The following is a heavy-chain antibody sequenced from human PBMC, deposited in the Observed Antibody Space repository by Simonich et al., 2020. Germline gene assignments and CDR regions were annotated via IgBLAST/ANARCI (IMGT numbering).Heavy chain of an antibody. CDR3: ARWIAVAGTGAYGMDV. CDR1: GFTFSSYS. D-gene: IGHD6-19*01. J-gene: IGHJ6*02. Sequence: EVQLVESGGGLVKPGGSLRLSCAASGFTFSSYSMNWVRQAPGKGLEWVSSISSSSSYIYYADSGKGRVTIPRDNAKNSLYLQMNSLRAEDTAGYYCARWIAVAGTGAYGMDVWGQGTTVTVSS. V-gene: IGHV3-21*01. CDR2: ISSSSSYI.